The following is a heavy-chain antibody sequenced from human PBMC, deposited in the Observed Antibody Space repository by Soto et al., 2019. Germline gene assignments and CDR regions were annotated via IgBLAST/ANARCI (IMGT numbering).Heavy chain of an antibody. Sequence: PSETLSLTCAVYGGSFRGYCWSWIRQPPGKGLEWIGEINHSGSTNYNPSLKSRVTISVDTSKNQFSLKLSSVTAADTAVYYCAREGYGSGSQLYYYYGMDVWGQGTTVT. D-gene: IGHD3-10*01. CDR3: AREGYGSGSQLYYYYGMDV. CDR2: INHSGST. CDR1: GGSFRGYC. J-gene: IGHJ6*02. V-gene: IGHV4-34*01.